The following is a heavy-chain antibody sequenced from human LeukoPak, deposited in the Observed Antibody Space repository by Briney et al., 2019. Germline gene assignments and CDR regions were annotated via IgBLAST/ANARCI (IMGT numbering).Heavy chain of an antibody. J-gene: IGHJ4*02. CDR2: IYYSGST. D-gene: IGHD3-22*01. CDR1: GDSIRSYY. V-gene: IGHV4-59*01. CDR3: ARGAYYESSGFFDY. Sequence: SETLSLTCTVSGDSIRSYYWNWIRQPPGKGLGWIGNIYYSGSTNYNPSLKSRVTISGDTSKNQFSLKLSSVTAADTAVYYCARGAYYESSGFFDYWGQGTLVTVSS.